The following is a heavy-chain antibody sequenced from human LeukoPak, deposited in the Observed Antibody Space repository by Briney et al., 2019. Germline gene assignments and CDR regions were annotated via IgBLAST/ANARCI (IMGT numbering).Heavy chain of an antibody. CDR2: ISAYNGNT. D-gene: IGHD2-2*01. J-gene: IGHJ1*01. CDR3: ARDQAKLGYCSSTSCPPHFQH. Sequence: GASVKVSCKASGYTFTSYGISWVRQAPGQGLEWMGWISAYNGNTNYAQKLQGRVTMTTDTSTSTAYMELKSLRSDDTAVYYCARDQAKLGYCSSTSCPPHFQHWGQGTLVTVSS. CDR1: GYTFTSYG. V-gene: IGHV1-18*01.